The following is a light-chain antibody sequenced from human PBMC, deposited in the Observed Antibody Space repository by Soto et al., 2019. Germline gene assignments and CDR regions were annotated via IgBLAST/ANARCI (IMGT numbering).Light chain of an antibody. CDR1: SSNIGSNY. CDR2: RND. J-gene: IGLJ2*01. Sequence: QSVLTQPPSASGTPGQRVTISCSGSSSNIGSNYVSWYQQLPGTAPKLLIYRNDQRPSGVPDRFSGSKSGTSASLAISGLRSEDVADYYCAAWDDTLSGPPFGGGTKVTVL. CDR3: AAWDDTLSGPP. V-gene: IGLV1-47*01.